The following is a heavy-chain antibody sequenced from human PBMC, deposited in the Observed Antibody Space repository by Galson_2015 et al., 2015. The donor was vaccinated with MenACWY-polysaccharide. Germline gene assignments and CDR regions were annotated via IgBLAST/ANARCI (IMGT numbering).Heavy chain of an antibody. CDR2: ITYDGSDQ. CDR1: GFTYSSYG. Sequence: SLRLSCAASGFTYSSYGMHWVRQAPGKGLEWVTYITYDGSDQNYARSVKGRFTISRDNSKSMLYLQMDSLRAEDTAVYHCAKVMTYLYQYIDVWGQGTTVIVSS. J-gene: IGHJ6*03. V-gene: IGHV3-30*18. CDR3: AKVMTYLYQYIDV. D-gene: IGHD2-2*01.